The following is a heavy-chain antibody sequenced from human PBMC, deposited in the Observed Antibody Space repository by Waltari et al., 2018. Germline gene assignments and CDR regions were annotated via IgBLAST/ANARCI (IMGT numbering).Heavy chain of an antibody. CDR2: IYSGGST. CDR1: GFTFSSYA. V-gene: IGHV3-23*03. CDR3: AKDRRGIQLNY. D-gene: IGHD5-18*01. Sequence: EVQLLESGGGLVQPGGSLRLSCAASGFTFSSYAMSWVRQAPGKGLEWVSVIYSGGSTYYADAVKGRFTISRDNSKNTLYLQMNSLRAEDTAVYYCAKDRRGIQLNYWGQGTLVTVSS. J-gene: IGHJ4*02.